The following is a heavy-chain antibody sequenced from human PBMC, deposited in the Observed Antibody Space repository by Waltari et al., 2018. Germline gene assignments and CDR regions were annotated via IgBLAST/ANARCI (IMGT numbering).Heavy chain of an antibody. CDR2: IYYSGST. CDR1: GGSISSSSYY. V-gene: IGHV4-39*07. D-gene: IGHD1-7*01. J-gene: IGHJ5*02. CDR3: ARDKLRPGFDP. Sequence: QLQLQESGPGLVKPSETLSLTCTVSGGSISSSSYYWGWIRQPPGKGLEWIGSIYYSGSTYYNTSLKSRVTISVDTSKNQFSLKLSSVTAADTAVYYCARDKLRPGFDPWGQGTLVTVSS.